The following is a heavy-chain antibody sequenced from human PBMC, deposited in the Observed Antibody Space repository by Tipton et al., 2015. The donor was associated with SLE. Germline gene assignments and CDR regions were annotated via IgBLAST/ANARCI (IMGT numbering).Heavy chain of an antibody. J-gene: IGHJ6*02. CDR2: ISWNSNII. CDR3: ARDDSFRHYYHGMDV. V-gene: IGHV3-9*01. D-gene: IGHD3-16*01. Sequence: SLRLSCTASGFTFDDYAIHWVRQPPGKGLEWVSGISWNSNIIAYGDSVKGRFTISRDNAKNSLYLQMNSLRAEDTAVYYCARDDSFRHYYHGMDVWGQGTTVTVSS. CDR1: GFTFDDYA.